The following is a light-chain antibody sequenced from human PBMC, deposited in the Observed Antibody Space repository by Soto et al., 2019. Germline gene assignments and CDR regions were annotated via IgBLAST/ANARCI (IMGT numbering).Light chain of an antibody. J-gene: IGKJ5*01. Sequence: EIVMTQSPATLSVSPGERATLSCRASQSVSINLAWYQQKPGQAPRLLMYGASTRATGIPARFSGSGSGTEFTLTISSLQSEDFAVYYCQQYNNWPAITFGQGKRLEIK. CDR2: GAS. V-gene: IGKV3D-15*01. CDR1: QSVSIN. CDR3: QQYNNWPAIT.